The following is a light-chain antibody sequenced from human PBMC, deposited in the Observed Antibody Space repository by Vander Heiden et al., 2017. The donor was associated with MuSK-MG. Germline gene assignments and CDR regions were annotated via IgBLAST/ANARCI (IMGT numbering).Light chain of an antibody. CDR1: QSVDTY. CDR2: DAS. J-gene: IGKJ4*01. V-gene: IGKV3-11*01. Sequence: EIVLTQSPATLSLSPGERATLSCRASQSVDTYLAWFQQTPGQAPRLLIYDASTWASGTPARFSGRGSGTDFTLTISSLEPEDFAVFYCQQRDYWPLTFGGGTKVE. CDR3: QQRDYWPLT.